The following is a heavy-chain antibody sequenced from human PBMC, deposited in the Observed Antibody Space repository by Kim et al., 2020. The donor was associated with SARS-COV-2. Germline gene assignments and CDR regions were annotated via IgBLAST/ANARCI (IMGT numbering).Heavy chain of an antibody. CDR2: IGTAGDT. V-gene: IGHV3-13*01. J-gene: IGHJ4*02. CDR3: ARGTTGVWGSYRYSPLDY. Sequence: GGSLRLSCAASGFTFSSYDMHWVRQATGKGLEWVSAIGTAGDTYYPGSVKGRFTISRENAKNSLYLQMNSLRAGDTAVYYCARGTTGVWGSYRYSPLDYWGQGTLVTVSS. D-gene: IGHD3-16*02. CDR1: GFTFSSYD.